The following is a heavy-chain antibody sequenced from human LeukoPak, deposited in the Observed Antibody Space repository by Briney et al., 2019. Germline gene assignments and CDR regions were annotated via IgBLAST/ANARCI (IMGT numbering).Heavy chain of an antibody. CDR3: ARLYCGVGTCYSYYMDV. D-gene: IGHD2-15*01. V-gene: IGHV3-23*01. CDR2: ISGSGSGYSA. Sequence: GGSLRLSCAASGFGFSSFAMTWVRQAPGKGLEWVSVISGSGSGYSAHYADSVKGRFSISRDNPKNTMYLQMNSLRVEDTALYYCARLYCGVGTCYSYYMDVWGKGTTVTVSS. CDR1: GFGFSSFA. J-gene: IGHJ6*03.